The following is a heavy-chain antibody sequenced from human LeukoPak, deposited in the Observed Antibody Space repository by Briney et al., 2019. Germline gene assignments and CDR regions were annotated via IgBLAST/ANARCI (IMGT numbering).Heavy chain of an antibody. CDR2: INASGGST. CDR3: ARDCSSTSCYGNYFDY. D-gene: IGHD2-2*01. CDR1: GYTFTSDD. Sequence: ASVKVSCKASGYTFTSDDMHWGRQAPGQGREWRGIINASGGSTSYAQKCQGRVTMTRDMSTSTAYMELSSLTSEDTAVYYCARDCSSTSCYGNYFDYWGQGTLVTVSS. J-gene: IGHJ4*02. V-gene: IGHV1-46*01.